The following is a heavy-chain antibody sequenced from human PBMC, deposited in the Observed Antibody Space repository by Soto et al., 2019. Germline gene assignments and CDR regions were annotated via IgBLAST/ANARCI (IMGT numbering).Heavy chain of an antibody. CDR1: GFTFSSCI. CDR2: ISSSSSYI. J-gene: IGHJ4*02. CDR3: ARDRSIGGRSNGPNDFDY. D-gene: IGHD3-16*01. V-gene: IGHV3-21*01. Sequence: EVQLVESGGGLVKPGESLRLSCAASGFTFSSCIINWVRQAPGKGLEWVSSISSSSSYIYYADSVKGRFTTSRDNAKNSLALQMNRLRAEATAVYYCARDRSIGGRSNGPNDFDYWGQGTLVTVSS.